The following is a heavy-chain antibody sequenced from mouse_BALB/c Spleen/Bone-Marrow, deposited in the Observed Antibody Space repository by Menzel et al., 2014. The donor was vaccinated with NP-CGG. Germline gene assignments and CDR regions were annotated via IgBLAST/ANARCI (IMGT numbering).Heavy chain of an antibody. V-gene: IGHV4-1*02. D-gene: IGHD2-1*01. CDR3: ALLGNYGYFDV. J-gene: IGHJ1*01. CDR2: INPDSSTI. CDR1: GLDFSRYW. Sequence: EVQLVESGGGLVQPGGSLKLSCAASGLDFSRYWMSWVRQAPGKGLEWVGEINPDSSTINYTPSLKDKFIISRDNAKNTLYLHMSKVRSEDTALYYCALLGNYGYFDVWGAGTTVTVSS.